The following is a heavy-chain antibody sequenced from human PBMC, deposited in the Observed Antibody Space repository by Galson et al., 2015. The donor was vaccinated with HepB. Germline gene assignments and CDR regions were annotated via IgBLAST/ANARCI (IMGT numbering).Heavy chain of an antibody. CDR1: GYSFTSYW. J-gene: IGHJ3*02. V-gene: IGHV5-51*03. CDR2: IYPGDSDT. D-gene: IGHD1-14*01. Sequence: QSGAEVKKPGESLKISCKGSGYSFTSYWIGWVRQMPGKGLEWMGIIYPGDSDTRYSPSFQGQVTISADKSISTAYLQWSSLKASDTAMYYCARSSVYPSEHDAFDIWGQGTMVTVSS. CDR3: ARSSVYPSEHDAFDI.